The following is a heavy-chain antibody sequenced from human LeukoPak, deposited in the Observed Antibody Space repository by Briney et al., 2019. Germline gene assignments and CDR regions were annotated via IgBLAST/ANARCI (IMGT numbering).Heavy chain of an antibody. D-gene: IGHD3-10*01. V-gene: IGHV4-34*01. CDR2: INHSGST. J-gene: IGHJ5*02. CDR3: ARRGVTMVRGGRWFDP. CDR1: GGSVSGYY. Sequence: SETLSLTCAVYGGSVSGYYWSWIRQPPGKGLEWIGEINHSGSTNYNPSLKSRVTISVDTSKNQFSLKLSSVTAADTAVYYCARRGVTMVRGGRWFDPWGQGTLVTVSS.